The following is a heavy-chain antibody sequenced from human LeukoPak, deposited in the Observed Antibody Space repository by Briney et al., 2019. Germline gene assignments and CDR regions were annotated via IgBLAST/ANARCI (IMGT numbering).Heavy chain of an antibody. J-gene: IGHJ4*02. Sequence: GGSLRLSCAASGFTFSSYSMNWVRQAPGKGLEWVSYISSSSSTIYYADSVKGRFTISRDNAKNSLYLQMNSLRAEDTAVYYCARADYDFWSGYHPHFDYWGQGTLVTVSS. CDR3: ARADYDFWSGYHPHFDY. V-gene: IGHV3-48*01. CDR1: GFTFSSYS. D-gene: IGHD3-3*01. CDR2: ISSSSSTI.